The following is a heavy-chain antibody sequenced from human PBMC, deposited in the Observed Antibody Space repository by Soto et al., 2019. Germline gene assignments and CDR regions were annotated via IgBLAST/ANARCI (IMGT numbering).Heavy chain of an antibody. V-gene: IGHV3-30-3*01. CDR3: SRVSGTYGPFDY. CDR2: ISYDGSNK. D-gene: IGHD3-3*01. J-gene: IGHJ4*02. Sequence: QVQLVESGGGVVQPGRSLRLSGAASGFTFSSYAMHWVRQAPGKGLEWVAVISYDGSNKYYADSVKGRFTISRDNFKNTLYLQMNSLRAEDTAVYYCSRVSGTYGPFDYWGEGTLVTVSS. CDR1: GFTFSSYA.